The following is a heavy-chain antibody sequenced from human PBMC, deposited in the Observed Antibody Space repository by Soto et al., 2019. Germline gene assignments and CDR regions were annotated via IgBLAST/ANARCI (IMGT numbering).Heavy chain of an antibody. CDR2: FFIGGNT. CDR3: VSYGSGTYYSGYSFDF. D-gene: IGHD3-10*01. Sequence: SETLSLTCPGSGGSISSSTYYWGWMRQPPGKGLEWIASFFIGGNTYYNPSLKSRVTISVDTSKNQFSLELTSVTAADTALYYCVSYGSGTYYSGYSFDFWSQGSLVT. V-gene: IGHV4-39*07. J-gene: IGHJ4*02. CDR1: GGSISSSTYY.